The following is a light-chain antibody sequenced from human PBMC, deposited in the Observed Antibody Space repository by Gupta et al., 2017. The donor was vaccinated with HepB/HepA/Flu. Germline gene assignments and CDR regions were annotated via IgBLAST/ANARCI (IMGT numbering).Light chain of an antibody. V-gene: IGKV1-39*01. J-gene: IGKJ4*01. Sequence: DIQMTQSPSSLAASVGDSGTITCRTRQTVNKYLNWYQQKPGKAPKLLIFGASTFQSGAPSRFSGRGCVTDLTLTISRLQPEDLAPSYCQQNAGTLLSFGTGTKVEI. CDR2: GAS. CDR3: QQNAGTLLS. CDR1: QTVNKY.